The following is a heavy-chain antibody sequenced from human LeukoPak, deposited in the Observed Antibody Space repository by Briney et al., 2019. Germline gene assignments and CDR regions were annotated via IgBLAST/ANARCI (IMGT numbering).Heavy chain of an antibody. CDR3: ARDIVATADYYYYYYMDV. Sequence: GASVKVSCKASGYNFIGYYIQWVRQAPGQGLEWMGWINPNSGGTNYAQKFQGRVTMTRDTSISTAYMELSRLRSDDTAVYYCARDIVATADYYYYYYMDVWGKGTTVTISS. CDR2: INPNSGGT. V-gene: IGHV1-2*02. J-gene: IGHJ6*03. CDR1: GYNFIGYY. D-gene: IGHD5-12*01.